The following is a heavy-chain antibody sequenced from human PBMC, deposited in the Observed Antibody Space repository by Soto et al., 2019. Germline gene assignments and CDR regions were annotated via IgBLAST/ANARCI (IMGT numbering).Heavy chain of an antibody. V-gene: IGHV5-51*01. J-gene: IGHJ6*02. CDR1: GYSFTSYW. D-gene: IGHD6-19*01. Sequence: GESLKISCKGSGYSFTSYWIGWVRQMPGKGLEWMGIIYPGDSDTRYSPSFQGQVTISADKSISTAYLQWSSLKASDTAMYYCARLKNTGGYSSGSLQGTSDYYGMDVWGQGTTVTVSS. CDR2: IYPGDSDT. CDR3: ARLKNTGGYSSGSLQGTSDYYGMDV.